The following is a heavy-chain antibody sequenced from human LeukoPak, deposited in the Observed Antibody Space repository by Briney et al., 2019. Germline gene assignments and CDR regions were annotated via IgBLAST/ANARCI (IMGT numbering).Heavy chain of an antibody. J-gene: IGHJ5*02. CDR3: ARDRYCSSTSCYTAFDP. Sequence: ASVKVSCKASGYTFTGYYMHWVRQAPGQGLEWMRWINPNSGGTNYAQKFQGRVTMTRDTSISTAYMELSRLRSDDTAVYYCARDRYCSSTSCYTAFDPWGQGTLVTVSS. V-gene: IGHV1-2*02. CDR1: GYTFTGYY. CDR2: INPNSGGT. D-gene: IGHD2-2*02.